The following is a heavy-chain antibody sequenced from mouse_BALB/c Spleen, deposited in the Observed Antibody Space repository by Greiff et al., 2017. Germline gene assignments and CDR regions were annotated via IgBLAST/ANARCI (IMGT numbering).Heavy chain of an antibody. CDR1: GFSLTSYG. J-gene: IGHJ1*01. CDR2: IWAGGST. Sequence: VKLVESGPGLVAPSQSLSITCTVSGFSLTSYGVHWVRQPPGKGLEWLGVIWAGGSTNYNSALMSRLSISKDNSKSQVFLKMNSLQTDDTAMYYCARGYGSSYWYFDVWGAGTTVTVSS. CDR3: ARGYGSSYWYFDV. D-gene: IGHD1-1*01. V-gene: IGHV2-9*02.